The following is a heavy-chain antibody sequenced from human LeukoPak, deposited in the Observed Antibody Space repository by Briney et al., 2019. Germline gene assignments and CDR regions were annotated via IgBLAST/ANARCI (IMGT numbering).Heavy chain of an antibody. V-gene: IGHV3-33*01. CDR3: TRYNNDHFDY. D-gene: IGHD1-14*01. CDR2: IAYDGSRA. CDR1: GFTFGGYG. J-gene: IGHJ4*02. Sequence: GGSLRLSCAGSGFTFGGYGMHWFRQTPGKGLEWVVVIAYDGSRAFYADSVKGRFTISRDNSKNTMSVQMDDLRAEDTAVYYCTRYNNDHFDYWGQGTLVTVSS.